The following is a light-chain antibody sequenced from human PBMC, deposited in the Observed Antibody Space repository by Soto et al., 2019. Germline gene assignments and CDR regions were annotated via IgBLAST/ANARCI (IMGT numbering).Light chain of an antibody. CDR1: QSISFW. CDR2: KAC. J-gene: IGKJ1*01. CDR3: PQYNNRGT. Sequence: DIQMTQSPSTLSASVGDRVTITCRASQSISFWLAWFQQKPGNAPKLLIYKACTFERGVPSRFSGSGSGTEFTLTISSQQPNDSATYYCPQYNNRGTFGQGTKVEI. V-gene: IGKV1-5*03.